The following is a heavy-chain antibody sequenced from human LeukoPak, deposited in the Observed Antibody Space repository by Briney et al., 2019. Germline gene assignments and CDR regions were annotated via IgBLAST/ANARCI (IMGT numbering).Heavy chain of an antibody. CDR3: ARGPSYYDSSGYPPGAFDI. CDR2: ISYDGSNK. CDR1: GFTFSSYA. Sequence: PGGSLRLSCAASGFTFSSYAMSWVRQAPGKGLEWVAVISYDGSNKYYADSVKGRFTISRDNSKNTLYLQMNSLRAEDTAVYYCARGPSYYDSSGYPPGAFDIWGQGTMVTVSS. J-gene: IGHJ3*02. D-gene: IGHD3-22*01. V-gene: IGHV3-30-3*01.